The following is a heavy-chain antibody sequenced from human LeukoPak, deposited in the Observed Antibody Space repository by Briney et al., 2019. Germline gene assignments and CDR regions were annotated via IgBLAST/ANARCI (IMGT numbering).Heavy chain of an antibody. CDR2: ISAYNGNT. V-gene: IGHV1-18*01. CDR3: ARQVRAAMVPSALALGY. D-gene: IGHD5-18*01. J-gene: IGHJ4*02. CDR1: GYTFTSYG. Sequence: ASVKVSCKASGYTFTSYGISWVRQAPGQGLEWMGWISAYNGNTNYAQKLQGRVTTTTDTSTSTAYMELRSLRSDDTAVYYCARQVRAAMVPSALALGYWGQGTLVTVSS.